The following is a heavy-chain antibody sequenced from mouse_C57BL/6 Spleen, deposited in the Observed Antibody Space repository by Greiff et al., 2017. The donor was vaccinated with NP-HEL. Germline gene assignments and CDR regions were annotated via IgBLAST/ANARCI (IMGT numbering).Heavy chain of an antibody. V-gene: IGHV5-4*01. CDR3: ARERVYDYYNWYFDV. J-gene: IGHJ1*03. Sequence: EVKLVESGGGLVKPGGSLKLSCAASGFTFSSYAMSWVRQTPEKRLEWVATISDGGSYTYYPDNVKGRFTISRDNAKNNLYLQMSHLKSEDTAMYYCARERVYDYYNWYFDVWGTGTTVTVSS. CDR2: ISDGGSYT. D-gene: IGHD2-4*01. CDR1: GFTFSSYA.